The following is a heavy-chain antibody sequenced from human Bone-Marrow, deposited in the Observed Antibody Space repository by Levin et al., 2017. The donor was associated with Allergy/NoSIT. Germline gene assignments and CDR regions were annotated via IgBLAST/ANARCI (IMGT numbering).Heavy chain of an antibody. D-gene: IGHD3-10*01. V-gene: IGHV1-2*02. J-gene: IGHJ6*02. CDR3: ARDGGSGYGMDV. Sequence: GESLKISCKASGYKFTVYYMHWVRQAPGQGLEWMGCINPNSGGTYFAQKFQGRVTMTRDTSINTAYLDLGSLTFDDTALYYCARDGGSGYGMDVWGQGTTVTVSS. CDR1: GYKFTVYY. CDR2: INPNSGGT.